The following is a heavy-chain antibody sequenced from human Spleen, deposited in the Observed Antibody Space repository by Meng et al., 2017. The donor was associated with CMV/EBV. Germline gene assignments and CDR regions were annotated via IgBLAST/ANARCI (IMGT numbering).Heavy chain of an antibody. CDR2: ISSTSTYI. V-gene: IGHV3-21*01. CDR3: ARGASGDY. Sequence: GESLKISCAASGFTFSTYKMTWVRQAPGKGLDWVSSISSTSTYIYYADSVKGRFTISRDNAKNSLYLQMNSPRADDTAVYYCARGASGDYWGQGILVTVSS. D-gene: IGHD4/OR15-4a*01. CDR1: GFTFSTYK. J-gene: IGHJ4*02.